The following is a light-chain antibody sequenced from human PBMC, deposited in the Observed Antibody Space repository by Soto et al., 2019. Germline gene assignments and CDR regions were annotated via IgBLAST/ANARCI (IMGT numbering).Light chain of an antibody. V-gene: IGKV3-15*01. Sequence: EIVLTQSPATLSSSPGERATLSCRASQSVSSNLAWYQHKPGQAPRLLVYGASTRATGIPARFSGSGSGTEFTLTISSLQPEDFAVYYCQQYKSWPPWTFGQGTKVDIK. CDR1: QSVSSN. J-gene: IGKJ1*01. CDR2: GAS. CDR3: QQYKSWPPWT.